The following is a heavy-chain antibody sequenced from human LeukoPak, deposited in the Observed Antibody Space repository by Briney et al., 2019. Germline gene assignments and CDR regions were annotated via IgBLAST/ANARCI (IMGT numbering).Heavy chain of an antibody. V-gene: IGHV4-38-2*02. CDR3: ARVKTTVVTRDAFDI. J-gene: IGHJ3*02. CDR2: IYHSGST. D-gene: IGHD4-23*01. Sequence: SETLSLTCTVSGYSISSGYYWGWIRQPPGKGLEWIGSIYHSGSTYYNPSLKSRVTISVDTSKNQFSLKLSSVTAADTAVYYCARVKTTVVTRDAFDIWGQGTMVTVSS. CDR1: GYSISSGYY.